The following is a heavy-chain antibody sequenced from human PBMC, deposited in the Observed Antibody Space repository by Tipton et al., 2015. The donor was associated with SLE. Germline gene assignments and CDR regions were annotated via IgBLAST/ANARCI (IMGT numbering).Heavy chain of an antibody. CDR1: GGSISSGDYY. Sequence: LRLSCTVSGGSISSGDYYWSWIRQHPGKGLEWIGYIYYTGSTYYNPSLKSRVTISVDTPKNQSSLKLSSVTAADTAVYYCARALEGVSDQGELGYWGQGTLVTVSS. CDR2: IYYTGST. V-gene: IGHV4-31*02. CDR3: ARALEGVSDQGELGY. D-gene: IGHD1-26*01. J-gene: IGHJ4*02.